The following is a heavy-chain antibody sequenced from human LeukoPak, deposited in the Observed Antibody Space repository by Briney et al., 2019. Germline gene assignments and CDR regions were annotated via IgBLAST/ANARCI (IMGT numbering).Heavy chain of an antibody. J-gene: IGHJ3*02. CDR3: AKIPTETYYDYVWGSYLLLDERKIDAFDI. D-gene: IGHD3-16*02. V-gene: IGHV3-21*01. CDR2: ISSSSSYI. CDR1: GFTFSSYS. Sequence: GGSLRLSCAASGFTFSSYSMNWVRQAPGKGLEWVSSISSSSSYIYYADSVKGRFTISRDNSKNTLYLQMNSLRAEDTAVYYCAKIPTETYYDYVWGSYLLLDERKIDAFDIWGQGTMVTVSS.